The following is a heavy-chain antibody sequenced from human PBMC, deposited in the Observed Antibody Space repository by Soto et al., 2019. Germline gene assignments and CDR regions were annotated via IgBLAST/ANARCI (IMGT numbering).Heavy chain of an antibody. Sequence: GASVQVSCKASGYTFTDSYLHWVRQAPGQGLEWMGWISPDSGSTKYAQKFHGWVTMTRDTSISTAYVEVNRLKADDTAVYYCAIGSFSISRGGMDVWGQGTTVTVSS. CDR2: ISPDSGST. CDR1: GYTFTDSY. V-gene: IGHV1-2*04. J-gene: IGHJ6*02. D-gene: IGHD3-3*02. CDR3: AIGSFSISRGGMDV.